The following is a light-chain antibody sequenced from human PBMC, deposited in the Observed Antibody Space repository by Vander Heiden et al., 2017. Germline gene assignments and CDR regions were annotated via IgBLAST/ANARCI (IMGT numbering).Light chain of an antibody. J-gene: IGLJ3*02. V-gene: IGLV3-25*03. CDR1: ALPKQY. CDR3: QSADRSGTGV. CDR2: KDS. Sequence: SYELTQPPSVSVSPGQTARITCSGDALPKQYAYWYQQKPGQAPVLGIYKDSERPSGIPERFSGSSSGKNVTLTISGVQAKDEADDYCQSADRSGTGVFGGGTKLNVL.